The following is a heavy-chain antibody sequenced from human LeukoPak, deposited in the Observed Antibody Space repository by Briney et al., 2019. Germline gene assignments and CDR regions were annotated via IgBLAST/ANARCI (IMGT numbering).Heavy chain of an antibody. J-gene: IGHJ4*02. CDR1: GYTFTVNF. Sequence: GASVKVSCKASGYTFTVNFMHWVRQAPGQGLEWLGWINPNSGGTNYAQKFPGRVTMARDTSISTAYMELSSLSSEAAAVASCARHSSSWYAYYFDFWGKGTLVTVSS. CDR2: INPNSGGT. V-gene: IGHV1-2*02. CDR3: ARHSSSWYAYYFDF. D-gene: IGHD6-13*01.